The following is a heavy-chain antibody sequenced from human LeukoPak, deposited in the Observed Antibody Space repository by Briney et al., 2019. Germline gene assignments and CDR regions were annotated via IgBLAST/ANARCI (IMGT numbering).Heavy chain of an antibody. CDR1: GGSFSGYY. Sequence: PSETLSLTCAVYGGSFSGYYWSWIRQPPGKGLEWIGEINHSGSTNYNPSLKSRVTISVDTSKNQFSLKLSSVTAADTAVYYCARLQSSSSLSAGFDPWGQGTLVTVSS. CDR2: INHSGST. J-gene: IGHJ5*02. D-gene: IGHD6-13*01. V-gene: IGHV4-34*01. CDR3: ARLQSSSSLSAGFDP.